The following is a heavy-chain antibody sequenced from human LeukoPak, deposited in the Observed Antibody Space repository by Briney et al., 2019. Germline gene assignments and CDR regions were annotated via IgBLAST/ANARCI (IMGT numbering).Heavy chain of an antibody. D-gene: IGHD3-3*01. CDR1: GYTFTGYY. CDR3: AREGGDFWSGYYISDAFDI. V-gene: IGHV1-2*02. CDR2: INPNSGGT. J-gene: IGHJ3*02. Sequence: ASVKVSCKASGYTFTGYYMHWVRQAPGQGLEWMGWINPNSGGTNYAQKFQGRVIMTRDTSISTAYMELSRLRSDDTAVYYCAREGGDFWSGYYISDAFDIWGQGTMVTVSS.